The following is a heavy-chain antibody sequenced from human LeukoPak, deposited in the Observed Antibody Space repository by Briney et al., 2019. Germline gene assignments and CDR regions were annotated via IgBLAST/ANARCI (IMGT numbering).Heavy chain of an antibody. CDR3: ASKHDYGDYFGY. V-gene: IGHV1-69*06. Sequence: SVKVSCKASGGTFSSYAISWVRQAPEQGLEWMGGIIPIFGTANYAQKFQGRVTITADKSTSTAYMELSSLRSEDTAVYYCASKHDYGDYFGYWGQGTLVTVSS. D-gene: IGHD4-17*01. CDR1: GGTFSSYA. CDR2: IIPIFGTA. J-gene: IGHJ4*02.